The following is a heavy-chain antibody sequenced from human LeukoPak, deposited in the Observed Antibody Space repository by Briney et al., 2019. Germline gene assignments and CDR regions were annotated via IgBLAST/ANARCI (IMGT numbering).Heavy chain of an antibody. V-gene: IGHV3-48*01. CDR1: GFTFSSYS. D-gene: IGHD6-13*01. CDR2: ISSSSSTI. J-gene: IGHJ4*02. Sequence: PGGSLRLSCAASGFTFSSYSMNWVRQAPGKGLEWVSYISSSSSTIYYADSVKGRFTISRDNSKNTLYLQMNSLRAEDAAVYYCAKDPRERSGQQQRSSSSWFDYWGQGTLVTVSS. CDR3: AKDPRERSGQQQRSSSSWFDY.